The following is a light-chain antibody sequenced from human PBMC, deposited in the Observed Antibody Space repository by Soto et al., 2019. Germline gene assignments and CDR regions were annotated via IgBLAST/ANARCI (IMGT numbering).Light chain of an antibody. Sequence: QLVLTQPPSASGTPGQRVTISCSGSSYNIGINTVNWYQQLPGTAPKLLIYSNNQRPSGVPDRFSASKSGTSASLAISGLQSEDEADYYCEAWDDSLNGVLFGGGTKLTVL. CDR3: EAWDDSLNGVL. CDR2: SNN. CDR1: SYNIGINT. V-gene: IGLV1-44*01. J-gene: IGLJ2*01.